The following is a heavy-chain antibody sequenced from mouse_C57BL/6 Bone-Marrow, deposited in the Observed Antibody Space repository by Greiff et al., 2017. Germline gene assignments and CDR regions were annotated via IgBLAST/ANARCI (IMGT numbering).Heavy chain of an antibody. CDR1: GYTFTSYW. CDR2: IDPSDSYT. Sequence: QVQLQQPGAELVKPGASVKLSCKASGYTFTSYWMQWVKQRPGQGLEWIGEIDPSDSYTNYNQKFKGKATLTVDTSSRTVYLELSRLTSDDSAVYYCARGGNYGGYYFDYWGQGTTLTVSS. CDR3: ARGGNYGGYYFDY. V-gene: IGHV1-50*01. D-gene: IGHD2-1*01. J-gene: IGHJ2*01.